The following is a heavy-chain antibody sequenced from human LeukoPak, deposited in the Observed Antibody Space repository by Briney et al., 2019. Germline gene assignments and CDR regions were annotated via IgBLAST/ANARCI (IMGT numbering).Heavy chain of an antibody. CDR2: IYHSGST. J-gene: IGHJ4*02. CDR3: ARVIPGYSSGRAPLYYFDY. Sequence: SETLSLTCTVSGYSISSGYYWGWIRQPPGKGLEWIGSIYHSGSTYYNPSLKSRVTMSVDTSKNQFSLKLSSVTAADTAVYYCARVIPGYSSGRAPLYYFDYWGQGTLVTVSS. D-gene: IGHD6-19*01. CDR1: GYSISSGYY. V-gene: IGHV4-38-2*02.